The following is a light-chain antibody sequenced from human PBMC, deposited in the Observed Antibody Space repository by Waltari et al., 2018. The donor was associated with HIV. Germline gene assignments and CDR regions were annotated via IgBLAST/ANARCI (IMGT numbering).Light chain of an antibody. V-gene: IGLV2-14*01. J-gene: IGLJ1*01. Sequence: QSALTQPPAVSGSPGQSITISSPGARGDVATYNFVSWYHHLPGKAPKLIIYEVINRRSGLSNRFSGSKSGNTASLTISELQAEDEGYYYCSSYTSRDTCVFGTGTEVTVL. CDR3: SSYTSRDTCV. CDR2: EVI. CDR1: RGDVATYNF.